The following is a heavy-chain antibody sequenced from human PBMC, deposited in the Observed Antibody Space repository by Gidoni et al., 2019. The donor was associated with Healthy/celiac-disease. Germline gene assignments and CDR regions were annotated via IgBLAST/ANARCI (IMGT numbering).Heavy chain of an antibody. CDR3: ARAGRDGGMDV. Sequence: QSQLQASGPRLVTTSQPLSLTCTFAGGPISSGDYYWSWIRQPPGKGLEWIGYIYYSGSTYYNPSRKSRVTISVDTSKTQFSLKLSSVTAADTAVYYCARAGRDGGMDVWGQGTTVTVSS. CDR1: GGPISSGDYY. CDR2: IYYSGST. J-gene: IGHJ6*02. V-gene: IGHV4-30-4*01.